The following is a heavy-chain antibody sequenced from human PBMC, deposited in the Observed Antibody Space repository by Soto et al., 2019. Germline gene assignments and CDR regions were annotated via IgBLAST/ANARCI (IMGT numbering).Heavy chain of an antibody. CDR1: GFTFSSYA. Sequence: GGSLRLSCAASGFTFSSYAMSWVRQAPGKGLEWVSAISGSGGSTYYADSVKGRFTISRDNSKNTLYLQMNSLRAEDTAVYYCAKDLRATPVEETQCMDVWGQGTTVTVSS. CDR2: ISGSGGST. D-gene: IGHD5-12*01. CDR3: AKDLRATPVEETQCMDV. J-gene: IGHJ6*02. V-gene: IGHV3-23*01.